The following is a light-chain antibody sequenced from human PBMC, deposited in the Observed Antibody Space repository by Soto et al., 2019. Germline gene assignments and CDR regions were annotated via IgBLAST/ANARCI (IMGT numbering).Light chain of an antibody. V-gene: IGKV3-20*01. Sequence: EIVLTQSPGTLSLSPGERATLSCRASQSVSSKYLAWCQQKPGRAPRVLIYGTSIRASGVPERFSGGGSGTDFTLTITRLEPEDFAVYYCQPYGSSLFTFGPGTKADIK. CDR1: QSVSSKY. J-gene: IGKJ3*01. CDR2: GTS. CDR3: QPYGSSLFT.